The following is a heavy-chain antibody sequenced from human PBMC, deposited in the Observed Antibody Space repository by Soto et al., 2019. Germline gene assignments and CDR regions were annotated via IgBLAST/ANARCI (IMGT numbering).Heavy chain of an antibody. V-gene: IGHV3-33*01. Sequence: QVQLVESGGGVVQPGRSLRLSCAASGFTFSSYGMHWVRQAPGKGLEWVAVIWYDGSNTYYTDSVKARFTISRDNSKNTLDLQMNSLRAEDTAVYYCVRGTYTYGSHYFDYWGQGTLVSVSS. CDR1: GFTFSSYG. CDR3: VRGTYTYGSHYFDY. J-gene: IGHJ4*02. CDR2: IWYDGSNT. D-gene: IGHD5-18*01.